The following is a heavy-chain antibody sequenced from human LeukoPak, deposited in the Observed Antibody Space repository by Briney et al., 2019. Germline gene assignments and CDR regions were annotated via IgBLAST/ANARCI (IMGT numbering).Heavy chain of an antibody. J-gene: IGHJ6*04. V-gene: IGHV3-30*02. CDR1: GFTFSSYG. Sequence: GGSLRLSCAASGFTFSSYGIHWVRQAPGKGLEWVTFIGYDGSNKYYADSVKGRFTISRDNSKNTLYLQMNSLRAEDTAVYYCARAVTSIAARSYQDVWGKGTTVTVSS. CDR2: IGYDGSNK. CDR3: ARAVTSIAARSYQDV. D-gene: IGHD6-6*01.